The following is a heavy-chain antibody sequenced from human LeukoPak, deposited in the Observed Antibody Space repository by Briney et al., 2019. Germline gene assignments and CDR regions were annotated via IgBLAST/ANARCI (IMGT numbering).Heavy chain of an antibody. Sequence: PGGSLRLSCAASGFTFSSYSMNWVRQAPGKGLEWVSSISSSSSYIYYADSVKGRFTISRDNAKNSLYLQMNSLRAEDTAVYYCARDREYYYDSSGYSYWGQGTLVTVSS. V-gene: IGHV3-21*01. D-gene: IGHD3-22*01. CDR3: ARDREYYYDSSGYSY. CDR1: GFTFSSYS. J-gene: IGHJ4*02. CDR2: ISSSSSYI.